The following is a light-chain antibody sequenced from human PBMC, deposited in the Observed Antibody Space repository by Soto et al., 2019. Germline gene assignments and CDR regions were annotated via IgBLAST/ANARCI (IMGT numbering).Light chain of an antibody. CDR3: QQSYSRPYT. CDR1: QNINSY. CDR2: ATS. V-gene: IGKV1-39*01. J-gene: IGKJ2*01. Sequence: DIEMTQSPSSLSASVGDRVTITCRASQNINSYLNWYQQKPGKAPKLLIYATSSLQSGVPSRFSGSGSGTDFTLTISSLQPGDLAKYHCQQSYSRPYTFGQGTKLEIQ.